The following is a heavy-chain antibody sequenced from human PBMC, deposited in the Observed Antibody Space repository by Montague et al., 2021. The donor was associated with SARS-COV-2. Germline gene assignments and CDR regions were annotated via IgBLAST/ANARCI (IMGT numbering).Heavy chain of an antibody. J-gene: IGHJ6*02. CDR2: IYYSGST. CDR3: ARDGSLRFVILIGPPHYYYGMDV. CDR1: GGSIGSSSNY. D-gene: IGHD3-9*01. Sequence: SETLSLTCTVAGGSIGSSSNYWGGIHQPPGKGPQWIGSIYYSGSTYYNPSLKSRVTISVDTSKNQFSLKLSSVTAADTAVYYCARDGSLRFVILIGPPHYYYGMDVWGQGTTVTVSS. V-gene: IGHV4-39*07.